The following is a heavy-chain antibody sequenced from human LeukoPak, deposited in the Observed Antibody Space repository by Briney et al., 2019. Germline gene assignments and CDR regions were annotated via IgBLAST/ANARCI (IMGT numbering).Heavy chain of an antibody. CDR2: ISGSGSST. CDR3: AKRDGYNSNPLKD. D-gene: IGHD5-24*01. CDR1: GFTFSSYA. J-gene: IGHJ4*02. Sequence: GGSLRLSCAASGFTFSSYAMSWVRQAPGKGLEWVSAISGSGSSTYYADSVKGRSTISRDNSKNTLYLQMNSLRAEDTALYYCAKRDGYNSNPLKDWGQGTLVTVSS. V-gene: IGHV3-23*01.